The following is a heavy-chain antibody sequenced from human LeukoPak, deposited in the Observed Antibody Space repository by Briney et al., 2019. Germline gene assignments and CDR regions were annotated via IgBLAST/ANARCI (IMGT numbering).Heavy chain of an antibody. CDR1: GFTFSSYS. D-gene: IGHD2-8*01. J-gene: IGHJ4*02. Sequence: PGGSLRLSCAASGFTFSSYSMNWVRQAPGKGLEWVSYISSSSSTIYYADSVKGRFTIFRDNAKNSLYLQMNSLRAEDTAVYYCARDRGWVYFDYWGQGTLVTVSS. CDR2: ISSSSSTI. V-gene: IGHV3-48*01. CDR3: ARDRGWVYFDY.